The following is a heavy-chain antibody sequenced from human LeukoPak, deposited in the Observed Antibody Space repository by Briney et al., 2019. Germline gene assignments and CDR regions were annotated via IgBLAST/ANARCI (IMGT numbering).Heavy chain of an antibody. CDR3: LRGDRRDF. V-gene: IGHV3-48*01. Sequence: PGGSLRLSCAASGFTFSSYAMNWVRQAPGRGLEWVSYIGPSGTAIYYADSVKGRFTISRDNARNSLFLQMNSLRVEDTAVYYCLRGDRRDFWGQGTLVTVSS. CDR2: IGPSGTAI. J-gene: IGHJ4*02. CDR1: GFTFSSYA.